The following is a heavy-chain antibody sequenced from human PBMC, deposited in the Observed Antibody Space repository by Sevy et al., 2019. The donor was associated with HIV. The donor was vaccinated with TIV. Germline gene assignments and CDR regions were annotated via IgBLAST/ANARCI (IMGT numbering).Heavy chain of an antibody. CDR1: GGSFSGYY. CDR2: INHSGST. Sequence: SETLSLTCAVYGGSFSGYYWSWIRQPPGKGLEWIGEINHSGSTNYNPPLKSRVTISVDTSKNQFSLKLSSVTAADTAVYYCARGRGAYDFWSGPNRLYYFDYWGQGTLVTVSS. D-gene: IGHD3-3*01. J-gene: IGHJ4*02. CDR3: ARGRGAYDFWSGPNRLYYFDY. V-gene: IGHV4-34*01.